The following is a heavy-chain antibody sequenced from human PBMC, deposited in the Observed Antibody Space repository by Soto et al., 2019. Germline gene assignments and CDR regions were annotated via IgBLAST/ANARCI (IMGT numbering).Heavy chain of an antibody. Sequence: QGQLVQSGVEVEKPGASVKVSCKASGYTFTSYGVSWVRQAPGQGLEWMGWISAYNGNTNYAQKFQGRVTMTTATSTSTAYTELRSLRSDDTAVYYCARDVPTVTTGGPDYWGQGTLVTVSS. V-gene: IGHV1-18*01. J-gene: IGHJ4*02. CDR3: ARDVPTVTTGGPDY. CDR1: GYTFTSYG. CDR2: ISAYNGNT. D-gene: IGHD4-17*01.